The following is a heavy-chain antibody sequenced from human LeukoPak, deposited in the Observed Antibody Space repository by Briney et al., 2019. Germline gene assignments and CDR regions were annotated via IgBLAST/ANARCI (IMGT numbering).Heavy chain of an antibody. CDR2: IYYSGST. V-gene: IGHV4-39*07. CDR1: GGSISSSSYY. J-gene: IGHJ5*02. Sequence: PSETLSLTCTVSGGSISSSSYYWGWIRQPPGKGLEWIGSIYYSGSTYYNPSLKSRVTISVDTSKNQFSLKLSSATAADTAVYYCARGDTADPWGQGTLVTVSS. D-gene: IGHD5-18*01. CDR3: ARGDTADP.